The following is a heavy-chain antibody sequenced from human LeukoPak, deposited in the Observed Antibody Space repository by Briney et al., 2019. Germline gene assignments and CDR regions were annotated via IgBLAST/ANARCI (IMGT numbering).Heavy chain of an antibody. V-gene: IGHV3-23*01. CDR1: GFTFSSYS. CDR3: AKRETKVGATTFDY. J-gene: IGHJ4*02. Sequence: GGSLRLSCAASGFTFSSYSMNWVRQAPGKGLEWVSVITGSGGGTYYADSVKGRFTISRDNSKNTLYLQMNSLRAEDTAVYYCAKRETKVGATTFDYWGQGTLVTVSS. CDR2: ITGSGGGT. D-gene: IGHD1-26*01.